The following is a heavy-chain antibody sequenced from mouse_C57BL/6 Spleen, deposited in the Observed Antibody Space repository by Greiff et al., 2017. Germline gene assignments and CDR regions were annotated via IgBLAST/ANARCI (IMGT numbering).Heavy chain of an antibody. D-gene: IGHD2-3*01. V-gene: IGHV1-64*01. CDR2: IHPNSGST. CDR1: GYTFTSYW. Sequence: VQLQQPGAELVKPGASVTLSCKASGYTFTSYWMHWVKQRPGQGLEWIGMIHPNSGSTNYNEKFKSKAKLTVDKSSSTAYMQLSSLTSEDSAVDDCAIDGPLGYYFDYWGQGTTLTVSS. CDR3: AIDGPLGYYFDY. J-gene: IGHJ2*01.